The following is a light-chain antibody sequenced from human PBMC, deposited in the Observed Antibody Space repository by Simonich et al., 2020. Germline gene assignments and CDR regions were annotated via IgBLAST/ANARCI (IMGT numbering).Light chain of an antibody. Sequence: DIVMTQSPDSLAVSLGERATINCKSSQSVLYSSNNKNYLALYQQKPGKSPKLLIYDASNLETGVPSRFSGSGSGTDFTFTISSLQPEDIATYYCQQYDNLPPTFGGGTKVEIK. V-gene: IGKV4-1*01. J-gene: IGKJ4*01. CDR1: QSVLYSSNNKNY. CDR3: QQYDNLPPT. CDR2: DAS.